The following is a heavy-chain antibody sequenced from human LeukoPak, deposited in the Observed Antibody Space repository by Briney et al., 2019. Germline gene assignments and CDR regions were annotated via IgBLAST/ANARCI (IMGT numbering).Heavy chain of an antibody. CDR2: IIPIFGTA. CDR3: ARDRGAYYYDSSGYFTGQTGFDY. J-gene: IGHJ4*02. Sequence: SVKVSCKASGGTFSSYAISWVRQAPGQGLEWMGGIIPIFGTANYAQKFQGRVTITADESTSTAYMELSSLRSDDTAVYYCARDRGAYYYDSSGYFTGQTGFDYWGQGTLVTVSS. V-gene: IGHV1-69*01. D-gene: IGHD3-22*01. CDR1: GGTFSSYA.